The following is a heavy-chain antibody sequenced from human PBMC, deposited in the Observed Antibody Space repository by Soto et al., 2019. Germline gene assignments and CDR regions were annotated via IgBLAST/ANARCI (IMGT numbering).Heavy chain of an antibody. Sequence: SETLSLTCTFSVGSVSSGSYYWSWIRQPPGKGLEWIGYIYYSGSTNYNPSLKSRVTISVDTSKNQFSLKLSSVTAADTAVYYCARDGRTGTTDWGQGTLVTVSS. D-gene: IGHD1-7*01. CDR2: IYYSGST. J-gene: IGHJ4*02. CDR1: VGSVSSGSYY. V-gene: IGHV4-61*01. CDR3: ARDGRTGTTD.